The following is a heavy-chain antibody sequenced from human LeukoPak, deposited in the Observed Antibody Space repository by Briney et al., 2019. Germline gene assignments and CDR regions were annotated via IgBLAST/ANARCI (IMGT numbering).Heavy chain of an antibody. V-gene: IGHV4-34*01. Sequence: PSETLSLTCAVYGGSFSGYYWSWIRQPPGKGLEWIGEINHSGSTNYNPSLKSRVTISVDTSKNQFFLKLSSVTAADTAVYYCARELRYFDWLRSGTQYYFDYWGQGTLVTVSS. CDR2: INHSGST. CDR3: ARELRYFDWLRSGTQYYFDY. J-gene: IGHJ4*02. D-gene: IGHD3-9*01. CDR1: GGSFSGYY.